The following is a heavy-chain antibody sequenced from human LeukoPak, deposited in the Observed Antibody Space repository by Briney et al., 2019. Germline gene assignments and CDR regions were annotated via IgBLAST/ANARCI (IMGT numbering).Heavy chain of an antibody. J-gene: IGHJ4*02. CDR1: GFTFSSYW. D-gene: IGHD3-22*01. CDR2: INSGGSST. V-gene: IGHV3-74*01. CDR3: ARDFIHRSGEANY. Sequence: GGSLRLSCAASGFTFSSYWMHWVRQSPGKGLVWVSRINSGGSSTSYADSVKGRFTISRDNPKNSLYPLMNSLRAEDTAMYYCARDFIHRSGEANYWGQGTLVTVSS.